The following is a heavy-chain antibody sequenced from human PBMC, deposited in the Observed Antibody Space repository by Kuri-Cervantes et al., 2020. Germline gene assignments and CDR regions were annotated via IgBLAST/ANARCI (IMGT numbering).Heavy chain of an antibody. CDR3: ARGVLENYYGSGSLASLDY. J-gene: IGHJ4*02. V-gene: IGHV4-38-2*01. D-gene: IGHD3-10*01. Sequence: SQTLSLTCAVSGYSISSGYYWGWIRQPPGKGLEWIGEINHSGSTNYNPSLKSRVTISVDTSKNQFSLKLSSVTAADTAVYYCARGVLENYYGSGSLASLDYWGQGTLVTVSS. CDR1: GYSISSGYY. CDR2: INHSGST.